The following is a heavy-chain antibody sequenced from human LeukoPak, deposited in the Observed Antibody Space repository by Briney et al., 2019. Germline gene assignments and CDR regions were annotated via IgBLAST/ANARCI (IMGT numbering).Heavy chain of an antibody. D-gene: IGHD1-7*01. J-gene: IGHJ4*02. CDR2: IIPIFGTA. CDR3: ASAPVGTTRYFDY. CDR1: GGTFSSYA. Sequence: ASVKVPRKASGGTFSSYAISWVRQAPGQGLEWMGGIIPIFGTANYAQKFQGRVTITTDESTSTAYMELSSLRSEDTAVYYCASAPVGTTRYFDYWGQGTLVTVSS. V-gene: IGHV1-69*05.